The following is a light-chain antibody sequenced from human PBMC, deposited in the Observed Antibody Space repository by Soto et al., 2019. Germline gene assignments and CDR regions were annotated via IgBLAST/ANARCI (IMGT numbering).Light chain of an antibody. V-gene: IGKV1-39*01. J-gene: IGKJ1*01. CDR2: AAS. CDR1: QSISSN. Sequence: DIQMTQSPSSLSASVGDRVTITCRASQSISSNLNWYQQKAGKAPKLLIYAASTLQSGVPSRFSGSGSGTDFTLTIISLQPEDFATYYCQQSYSSPRTFSQGTKVEI. CDR3: QQSYSSPRT.